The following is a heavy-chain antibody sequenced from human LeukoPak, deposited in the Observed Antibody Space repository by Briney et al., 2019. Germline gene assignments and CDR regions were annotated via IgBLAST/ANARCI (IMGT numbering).Heavy chain of an antibody. CDR3: AKASMVRGVIISGVFDY. CDR2: ISNDGMRK. CDR1: GFTFSRSA. D-gene: IGHD3-10*01. V-gene: IGHV3-30*04. Sequence: GGSLRLSCAASGFTFSRSAMHWVRQPPGKGLEWMAVISNDGMRKFHADSVKGRFTISRDNSKNTLYLQMNSLRAEDTAVYYCAKASMVRGVIISGVFDYWGQGTLVTVSS. J-gene: IGHJ4*02.